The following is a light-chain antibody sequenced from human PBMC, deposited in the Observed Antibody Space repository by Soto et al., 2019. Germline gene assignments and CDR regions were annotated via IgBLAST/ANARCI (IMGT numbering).Light chain of an antibody. CDR2: DTS. CDR3: QQRDSWPIT. Sequence: EIVLTQSPATLSLSPGERATLSCWASKDISTQLGWYQQKPGQAPRLLIYDTSERATGIPTRFSGGGFGTEFTLPISRVEPEDFAVYVCQQRDSWPITFGGGTKVEIK. CDR1: KDISTQ. J-gene: IGKJ4*01. V-gene: IGKV3-11*01.